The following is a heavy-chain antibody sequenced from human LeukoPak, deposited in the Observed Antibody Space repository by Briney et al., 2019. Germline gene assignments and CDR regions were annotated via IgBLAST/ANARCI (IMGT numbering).Heavy chain of an antibody. Sequence: GGSLRLSCVASGFSLSGYWMYWVRQAPGKGLMYISRNNGDGSTTNYADVVKGRFTMSRNNVKNTLYLQMNSLRVEDTAVYYCARDPRNVGLAPWGQGTLVTVSS. D-gene: IGHD2-15*01. CDR1: GFSLSGYW. CDR3: ARDPRNVGLAP. J-gene: IGHJ5*02. V-gene: IGHV3-74*01. CDR2: NNGDGSTT.